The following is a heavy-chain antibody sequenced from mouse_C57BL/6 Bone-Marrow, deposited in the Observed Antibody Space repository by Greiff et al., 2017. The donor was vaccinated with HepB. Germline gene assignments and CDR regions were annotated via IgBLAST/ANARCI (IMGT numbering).Heavy chain of an antibody. CDR3: AKYYRDAMDY. D-gene: IGHD2-12*01. Sequence: VQLQQPGAELVKPGASVPLSCTASGYTFTCYLMPCVTQRPGQGLECIGMIHPNSSSTNYNEKFKSKATLTVDKSSSTAYMQLSSLTSEDSAVYYCAKYYRDAMDYWGQGTSVTVSS. V-gene: IGHV1-64*01. J-gene: IGHJ4*01. CDR1: GYTFTCYL. CDR2: IHPNSSST.